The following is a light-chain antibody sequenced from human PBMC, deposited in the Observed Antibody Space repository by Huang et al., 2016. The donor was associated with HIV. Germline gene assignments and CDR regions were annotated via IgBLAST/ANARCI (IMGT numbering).Light chain of an antibody. J-gene: IGKJ4*01. CDR2: GAA. V-gene: IGKV4-1*01. Sequence: DIVMTQSPDSLAVSLGERDTINCKSSQSVLYSSNNKNYLAWYQQKPGQPPKLLIYGAATRETGVPDRFSGSGSGTEFTLTISSLQAEDVAVYYCQQYYSTLTFGGGTKVEIK. CDR3: QQYYSTLT. CDR1: QSVLYSSNNKNY.